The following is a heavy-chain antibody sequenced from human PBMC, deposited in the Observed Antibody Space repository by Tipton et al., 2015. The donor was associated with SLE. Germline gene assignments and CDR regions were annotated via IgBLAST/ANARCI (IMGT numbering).Heavy chain of an antibody. J-gene: IGHJ4*02. CDR2: IYYSGST. Sequence: TLSLTCTVSGGSISSYYWSWIRRPPGKGLEWIGYIYYSGSTYYNPSLKSRVTISVDTSKNQFSLKLSSVTAADTAVYYCARHGGYCSGGCFDYWGQGTLVTVSS. V-gene: IGHV4-59*08. CDR1: GGSISSYY. CDR3: ARHGGYCSGGCFDY. D-gene: IGHD2-15*01.